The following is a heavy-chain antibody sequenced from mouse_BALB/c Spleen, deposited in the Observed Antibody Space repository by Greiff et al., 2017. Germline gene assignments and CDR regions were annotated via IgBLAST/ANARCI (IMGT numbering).Heavy chain of an antibody. CDR1: GYTFTSYW. J-gene: IGHJ2*01. V-gene: IGHV1S22*01. Sequence: LQQPGSELVRPGASVKLSCKASGYTFTSYWMHWVKQRPGQGLEWIGNIYPGSGSTNYDEKFKSKATLTVDTSSSTTYMQLSSLTSEDSAVYYCTRSRFFDYWGQGTTLTVSS. CDR3: TRSRFFDY. CDR2: IYPGSGST.